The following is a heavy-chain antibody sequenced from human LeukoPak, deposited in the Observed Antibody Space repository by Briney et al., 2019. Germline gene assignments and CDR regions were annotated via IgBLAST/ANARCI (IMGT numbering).Heavy chain of an antibody. CDR1: GGSFSGYY. CDR2: INHSGST. D-gene: IGHD3-10*02. J-gene: IGHJ3*02. CDR3: ARGTMLADDAFDI. V-gene: IGHV4-34*01. Sequence: PSETLSLTCAVYGGSFSGYYWSWIRQPPGKGLEWIGEINHSGSTNYNPSLKSRVTISVDTSKNQVSLKLSSVTAADTAVYYCARGTMLADDAFDIWGQGTMVTVSS.